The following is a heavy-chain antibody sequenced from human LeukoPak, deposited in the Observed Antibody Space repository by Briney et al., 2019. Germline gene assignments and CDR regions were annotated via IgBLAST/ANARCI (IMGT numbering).Heavy chain of an antibody. CDR2: LNPSGGSS. CDR3: ASVYKYGMGV. J-gene: IGHJ6*02. CDR1: GYTVTSYY. V-gene: IGHV1-46*01. Sequence: ASVKVSCKASGYTVTSYYMHWVRQAPGQGLEWMGILNPSGGSSSYAQKFQGRATLTRATSTSTVYMELSSLRSEGTAVYYCASVYKYGMGVWGQGTTVIVSS.